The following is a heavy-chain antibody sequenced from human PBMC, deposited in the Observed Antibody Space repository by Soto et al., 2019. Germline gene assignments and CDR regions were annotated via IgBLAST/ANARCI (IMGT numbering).Heavy chain of an antibody. CDR3: ARDSYGMDV. J-gene: IGHJ6*02. CDR1: GGSISSYY. V-gene: IGHV4-59*01. Sequence: PSETLSLTCTVSGGSISSYYWSWIRQPPGKRLEWIGYIYYSGSTNYNPSLKSRVTISVDTSKNQFSLKLSSVTAEDTAVYYCARDSYGMDVWGQGTTVTGSS. CDR2: IYYSGST.